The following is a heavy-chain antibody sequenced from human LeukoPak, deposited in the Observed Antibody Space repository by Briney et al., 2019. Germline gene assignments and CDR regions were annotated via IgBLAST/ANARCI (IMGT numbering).Heavy chain of an antibody. Sequence: GGSLRLSCAASGFIVSDNYMSWVRQAPGKGLEWVSIIYSGGTTYYADSVKGRFSISRDNSKNTIYLQMNSLRAEDTAVYYCARAVTVTTIFDYRGQGTLVTVSS. CDR2: IYSGGTT. V-gene: IGHV3-53*01. CDR3: ARAVTVTTIFDY. D-gene: IGHD4-17*01. J-gene: IGHJ4*02. CDR1: GFIVSDNY.